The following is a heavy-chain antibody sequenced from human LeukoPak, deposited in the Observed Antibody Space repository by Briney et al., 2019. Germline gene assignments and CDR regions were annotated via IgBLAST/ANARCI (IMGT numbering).Heavy chain of an antibody. D-gene: IGHD3-10*01. CDR2: ISGSGYST. J-gene: IGHJ4*02. V-gene: IGHV3-23*01. CDR3: ARDELLWFGEIDY. CDR1: GFTFSSYG. Sequence: GGSLRLSCAVSGFTFSSYGTSWVRQAPGKGLEWVSAISGSGYSTYYADSVKGRFTISRDNSKNTLYLQMNSLRAEDTAVYYCARDELLWFGEIDYWGQGTLVTVSS.